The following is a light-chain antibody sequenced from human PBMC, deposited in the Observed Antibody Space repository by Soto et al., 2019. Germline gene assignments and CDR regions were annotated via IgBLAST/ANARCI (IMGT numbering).Light chain of an antibody. CDR1: QSVSSS. V-gene: IGKV3-15*01. CDR2: GAS. J-gene: IGKJ1*01. Sequence: EIVLTQSPGTLSLPPGERATLSCRASQSVSSSFLAWYQQKPGQAPRLLIYGASTRATGIPARFSGSGSGTEFTLTISSLQSEDFAVYYCQQYNNWPRTFGQGTKVDIK. CDR3: QQYNNWPRT.